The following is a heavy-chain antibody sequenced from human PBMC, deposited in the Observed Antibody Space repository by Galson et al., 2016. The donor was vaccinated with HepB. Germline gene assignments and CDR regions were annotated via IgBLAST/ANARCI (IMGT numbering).Heavy chain of an antibody. V-gene: IGHV3-23*01. Sequence: SLRLSCAASGFTFRSHAMSWVRQAPGRGLEWVSSITAGSTSTFYADSVKGRFTMSRDNSKNMLYLQMNSLRAEDTAIYYCARDPASFYYDSRFHPHDYWGQGTLVTVSS. CDR2: ITAGSTST. CDR3: ARDPASFYYDSRFHPHDY. J-gene: IGHJ4*02. CDR1: GFTFRSHA. D-gene: IGHD3-22*01.